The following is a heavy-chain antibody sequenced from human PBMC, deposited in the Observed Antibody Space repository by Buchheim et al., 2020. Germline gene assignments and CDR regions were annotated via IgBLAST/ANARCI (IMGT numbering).Heavy chain of an antibody. D-gene: IGHD2-15*01. CDR2: INHSGST. CDR1: GGSFSGYY. Sequence: QVQLQQWGAGLLKPSETLSLTCAVYGGSFSGYYWSWIRQPPGKGLEWIGEINHSGSTNYNPSIKSRVTISVDTSKNQFSLKLSSVTAADTAVYYCARVQDIVVAVAAPSYYYGMDVWGQGTT. V-gene: IGHV4-34*01. J-gene: IGHJ6*02. CDR3: ARVQDIVVAVAAPSYYYGMDV.